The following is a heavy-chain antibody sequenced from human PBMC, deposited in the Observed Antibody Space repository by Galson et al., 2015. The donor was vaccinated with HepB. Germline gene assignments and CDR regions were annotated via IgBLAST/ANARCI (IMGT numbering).Heavy chain of an antibody. CDR1: GFTFTNYA. D-gene: IGHD3-3*01. V-gene: IGHV3-23*01. J-gene: IGHJ4*02. CDR3: AKERGERSGYYNDY. Sequence: SLRLSCAASGFTFTNYAMSWVRQAPGKGLEWVSTISGSATSTYYADSVEGRFTISRDNSKNTMFLQMNSLRAEDSAVYYCAKERGERSGYYNDYWGQGTLVTVSS. CDR2: ISGSATST.